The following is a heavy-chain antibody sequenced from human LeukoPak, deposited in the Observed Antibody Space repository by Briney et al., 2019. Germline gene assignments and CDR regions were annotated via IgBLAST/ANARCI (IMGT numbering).Heavy chain of an antibody. Sequence: GGSLRLSCAAYGFTFDDYGMSWVRQAPWKGLEWVSGINWNGGSTGYADSVKGRFIISRDNAKNSLYLQMNSLRAEDTALYYCARTGGGVAATCWGQGTLVTVSS. V-gene: IGHV3-20*04. D-gene: IGHD2-15*01. J-gene: IGHJ4*02. CDR2: INWNGGST. CDR3: ARTGGGVAATC. CDR1: GFTFDDYG.